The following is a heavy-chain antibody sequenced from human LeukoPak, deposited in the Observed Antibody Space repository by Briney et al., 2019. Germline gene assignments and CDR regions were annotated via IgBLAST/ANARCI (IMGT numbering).Heavy chain of an antibody. CDR2: IYYSGST. D-gene: IGHD3-22*01. V-gene: IGHV4-59*06. Sequence: SETLSLTCTVSSGSISSYYWSWIRQHPGKGLEWIGYIYYSGSTYYNPSLKSRVTISVDTSKNQFSLKLSSVTAADTAVYYCARGTHYYDSSGYARYNWFDPWGQGTLVTVSS. J-gene: IGHJ5*02. CDR3: ARGTHYYDSSGYARYNWFDP. CDR1: SGSISSYY.